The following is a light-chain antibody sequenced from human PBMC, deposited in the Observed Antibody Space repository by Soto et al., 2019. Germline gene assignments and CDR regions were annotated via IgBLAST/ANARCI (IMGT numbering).Light chain of an antibody. CDR2: DAS. V-gene: IGKV1-5*01. CDR1: QSISSW. CDR3: QQYNSLRTWT. J-gene: IGKJ1*01. Sequence: DRERTRCPHDRSATVGERVAKGRRVSQSISSWLAWYQQKPGKAPKLLIYDASNLETGVPSRFSGSGSGTESTLTISGLQPDDRAAYYCQQYNSLRTWTIGRGTKVDI.